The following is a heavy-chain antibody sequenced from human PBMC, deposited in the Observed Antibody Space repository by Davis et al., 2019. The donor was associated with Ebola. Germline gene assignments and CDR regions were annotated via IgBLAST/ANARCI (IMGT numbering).Heavy chain of an antibody. V-gene: IGHV4-39*07. D-gene: IGHD3-3*01. CDR3: ARDRFTGMDV. CDR2: IYYSGST. CDR1: GGSISSSSYY. J-gene: IGHJ6*02. Sequence: SETLSLTCTVSGGSISSSSYYWGWIRQPPGKGLEWIGSIYYSGSTYYNPSLKSRVTISVDTSKNQFSLKLSSVTAADTAVYYCARDRFTGMDVWGQGTTVTVSS.